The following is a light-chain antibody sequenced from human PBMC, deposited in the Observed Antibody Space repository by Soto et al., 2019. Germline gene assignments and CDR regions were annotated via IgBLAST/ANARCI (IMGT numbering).Light chain of an antibody. CDR3: QQYGSSLYT. Sequence: EVVLTQSPVTLSLSPGERATLSCRASQSVSSPYLAWYQQKPGQPPRLLIYGASSRATDIPDRFIGSGSGTDFTLPISRLEPEDFAVYYCQQYGSSLYTFGQGTKLEIK. CDR1: QSVSSPY. J-gene: IGKJ2*01. V-gene: IGKV3-20*01. CDR2: GAS.